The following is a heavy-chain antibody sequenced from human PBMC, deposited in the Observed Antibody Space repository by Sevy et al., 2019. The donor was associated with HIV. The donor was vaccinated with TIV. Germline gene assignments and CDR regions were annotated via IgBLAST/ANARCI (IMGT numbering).Heavy chain of an antibody. J-gene: IGHJ4*02. Sequence: SETLSLTCTVSGGSITSLYWNWIRQPPGKGLEWIPNIYYNGHINNYPSLKSRVPLSLDTSKNQFFLRLSSVTAADAAMYYCAGGNAWGRGYSWGQGTLVTVSS. CDR1: GGSITSLY. CDR2: IYYNGHI. V-gene: IGHV4-59*11. CDR3: AGGNAWGRGYS. D-gene: IGHD1-26*01.